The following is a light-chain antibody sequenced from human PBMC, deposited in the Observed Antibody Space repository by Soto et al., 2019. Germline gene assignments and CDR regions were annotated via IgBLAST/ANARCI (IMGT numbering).Light chain of an antibody. J-gene: IGKJ5*01. CDR2: GAS. CDR3: QQYDHWLPT. CDR1: QNIKSN. V-gene: IGKV3-15*01. Sequence: ERVMTDSPATLSVSSGERVTXSCRAAQNIKSNLAWYQQIPGQANRLIIYGASKRATGVTGRVSGSGSGTEFTLTISSLQSEDFAVYYCQQYDHWLPTIGQGALLE.